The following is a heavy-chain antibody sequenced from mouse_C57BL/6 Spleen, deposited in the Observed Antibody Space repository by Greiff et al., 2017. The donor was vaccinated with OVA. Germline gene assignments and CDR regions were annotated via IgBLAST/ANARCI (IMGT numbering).Heavy chain of an antibody. CDR3: ARSYDYDGFAY. D-gene: IGHD2-4*01. V-gene: IGHV1-66*01. Sequence: VQLQQSGPELVKPGASVKISCKASGYSFTSYYIHWVKQRPGQGLEWIGWIYPGSGNTKYNEKFKGKATLTADTSSSTAYTQLSSLTSEDSAVYYCARSYDYDGFAYWGQGTLVTVSA. J-gene: IGHJ3*01. CDR2: IYPGSGNT. CDR1: GYSFTSYY.